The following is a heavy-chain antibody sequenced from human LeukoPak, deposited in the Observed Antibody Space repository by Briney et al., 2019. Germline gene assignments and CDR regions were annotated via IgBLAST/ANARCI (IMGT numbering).Heavy chain of an antibody. CDR1: GFTFSSYA. J-gene: IGHJ4*02. CDR2: ISPSSGT. Sequence: GRPLRLSCAASGFTFSSYAMRWVRQAPGKGLEWVSAISPSSGTFYADSVKGRFTISRDNSKNTLYLQMNSLRAEDTAVYYCARPQSSSGYYWPFDDWGQGTLVTVSS. CDR3: ARPQSSSGYYWPFDD. D-gene: IGHD3-22*01. V-gene: IGHV3-23*01.